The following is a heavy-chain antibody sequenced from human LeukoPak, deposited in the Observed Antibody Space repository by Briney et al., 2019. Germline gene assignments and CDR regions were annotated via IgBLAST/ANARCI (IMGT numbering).Heavy chain of an antibody. CDR1: GFTFSSYS. D-gene: IGHD3-16*02. Sequence: GGSLRLSCAASGFTFSSYSMNWVRQAPGKGLEWVSYISSSSSTIYYADSVKGRFTISRDNAKNSLYLQMNSLRDEDTAVYYCAITYDYVWRSYRPFDYWGQGTLVTVSS. CDR3: AITYDYVWRSYRPFDY. CDR2: ISSSSSTI. J-gene: IGHJ4*02. V-gene: IGHV3-48*02.